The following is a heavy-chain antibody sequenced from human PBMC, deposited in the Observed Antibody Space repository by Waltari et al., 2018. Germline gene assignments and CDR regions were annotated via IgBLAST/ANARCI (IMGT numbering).Heavy chain of an antibody. CDR3: ARHGYSSEGWFDP. J-gene: IGHJ5*02. D-gene: IGHD6-19*01. V-gene: IGHV4-38-2*01. CDR2: IYHSGRT. CDR1: GYSISSGYY. Sequence: QVQLQESGPGLVKPSETLSLTCAVSGYSISSGYYWGWIRQPPGKGLEWIGSIYHSGRTYYNPSLKSRVTISVDTFKNQFSLKLSSVTAADTAVYYCARHGYSSEGWFDPWGQGTLVTVSS.